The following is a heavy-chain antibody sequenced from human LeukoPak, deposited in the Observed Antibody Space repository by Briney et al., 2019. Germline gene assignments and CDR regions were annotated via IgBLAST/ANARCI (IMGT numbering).Heavy chain of an antibody. V-gene: IGHV1-69*13. CDR2: IIPIFGTA. CDR1: GGTFSSYA. D-gene: IGHD6-19*01. CDR3: ARDSNIAVAGCDY. J-gene: IGHJ4*02. Sequence: ASVKVSCKASGGTFSSYAISWVRQAPGQGLEWMGGIIPIFGTANYAQKFQGRVTITADESTSTAYMELSSLRSEDTAVYYCARDSNIAVAGCDYWGQGTLVTVSS.